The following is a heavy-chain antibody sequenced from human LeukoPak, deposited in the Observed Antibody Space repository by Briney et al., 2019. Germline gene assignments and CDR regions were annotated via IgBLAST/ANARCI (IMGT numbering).Heavy chain of an antibody. Sequence: KPSETLSLTCAVYGGSFSGYYWSWIRQPPGKGLEWIGEINHSGSTNYNPSLKSRVTISVDTSKNQFSLKVSSVTAADTAVYYCARNPVAGGYYYYMDVWGKGTTVTVSS. CDR1: GGSFSGYY. J-gene: IGHJ6*03. CDR2: INHSGST. V-gene: IGHV4-34*01. CDR3: ARNPVAGGYYYYMDV. D-gene: IGHD6-19*01.